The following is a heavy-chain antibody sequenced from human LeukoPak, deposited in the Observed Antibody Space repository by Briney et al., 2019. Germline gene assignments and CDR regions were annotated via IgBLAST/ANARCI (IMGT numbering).Heavy chain of an antibody. J-gene: IGHJ4*02. CDR1: GGTFSSYY. CDR3: ARATEGGYHY. CDR2: INPNRGGT. Sequence: GASVKVSCKASGGTFSSYYIYWVRQAPGQGLEYMGWINPNRGGTNSTQKFQGRVTMTRDTSISTAYMELSRLRSDDTAVYYCARATEGGYHYWGQGTLVTVSS. D-gene: IGHD3-22*01. V-gene: IGHV1-2*02.